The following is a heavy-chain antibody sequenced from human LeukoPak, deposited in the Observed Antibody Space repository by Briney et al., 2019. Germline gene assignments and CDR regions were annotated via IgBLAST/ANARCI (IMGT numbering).Heavy chain of an antibody. CDR1: GYTFTGYY. D-gene: IGHD6-19*01. CDR3: ARIFPSSGWYVVFDY. V-gene: IGHV1-69*06. Sequence: GASVKVSCKASGYTFTGYYMHWVRQAPGQGLEWMGGIIPIFGTANYAQKFQGRVTITADKSTSTAYMELSSLRSEDTAVYYCARIFPSSGWYVVFDYWGQGTLVTVSS. CDR2: IIPIFGTA. J-gene: IGHJ4*02.